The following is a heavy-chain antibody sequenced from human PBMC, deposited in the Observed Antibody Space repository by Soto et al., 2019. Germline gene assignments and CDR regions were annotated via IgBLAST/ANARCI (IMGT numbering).Heavy chain of an antibody. CDR1: GFTFSRYL. CDR2: IGTAGDT. D-gene: IGHD2-15*01. J-gene: IGHJ6*02. CDR3: ARAQSSCYWYGYYHYGIYF. Sequence: PGVSLRLCCAASGFTFSRYLMHCVRQATGKGLEWVSAIGTAGDTYYPGSVKGRFTISRENAKNSLYLQMYSLRPGDTAVYYCARAQSSCYWYGYYHYGIYFRAQRTSVPVS. V-gene: IGHV3-13*04.